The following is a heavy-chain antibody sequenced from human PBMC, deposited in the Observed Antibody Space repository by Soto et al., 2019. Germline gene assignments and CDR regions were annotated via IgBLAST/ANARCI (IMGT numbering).Heavy chain of an antibody. CDR1: GGTFSSYA. CDR3: AREEDGGYGMAV. CDR2: IIPIFGTA. J-gene: IGHJ6*02. D-gene: IGHD3-16*01. V-gene: IGHV1-69*01. Sequence: QVQLVQSGAEVKKPGSSVKVSCKASGGTFSSYAISWVRQAPGQGLEWMGGIIPIFGTANYAQKFQGRVTITADESTSTAYRELSSLRPEKTAVYYGAREEDGGYGMAVWGQGTTVTVSS.